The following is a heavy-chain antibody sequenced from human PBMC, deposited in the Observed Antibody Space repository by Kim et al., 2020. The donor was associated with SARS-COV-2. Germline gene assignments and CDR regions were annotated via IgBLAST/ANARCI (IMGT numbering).Heavy chain of an antibody. CDR2: IYYSGST. CDR3: ARLSLGYYYSGGVGIYGMDV. D-gene: IGHD3-22*01. V-gene: IGHV4-59*08. CDR1: GGSISSYY. J-gene: IGHJ6*02. Sequence: SETLSLTCTVSGGSISSYYWSWIRQPPGKGLEWIGYIYYSGSTNYNPSLKSRVTISVDTSKNQFSLKLSSVTAADTAVYYCARLSLGYYYSGGVGIYGMDVWGQGTTVTVSS.